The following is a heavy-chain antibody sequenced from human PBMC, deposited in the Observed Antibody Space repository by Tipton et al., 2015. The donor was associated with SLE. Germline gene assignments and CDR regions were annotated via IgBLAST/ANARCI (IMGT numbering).Heavy chain of an antibody. D-gene: IGHD2-15*01. Sequence: QLVQSGPEVKKPGSSVKVSCEASGGSVNNYAINWVRQAPGQGLEWMGGISPMFDTPDYTQKFQGRVTITADESTSTAFMELSSLTSEDTAVYYCARSRCWSGGGCYRFDSWGQGTQVTVSS. CDR3: ARSRCWSGGGCYRFDS. CDR1: GGSVNNYA. V-gene: IGHV1-69*01. J-gene: IGHJ4*02. CDR2: ISPMFDTP.